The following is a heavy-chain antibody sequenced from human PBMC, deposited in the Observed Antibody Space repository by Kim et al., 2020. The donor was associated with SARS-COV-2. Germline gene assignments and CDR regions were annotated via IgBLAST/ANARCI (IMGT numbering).Heavy chain of an antibody. CDR3: ARALIDPYFYGMDV. D-gene: IGHD3-16*01. V-gene: IGHV4-34*01. J-gene: IGHJ6*02. Sequence: SLKSRVTISVDTSKNQFSLKLSSVTAAETAVYYCARALIDPYFYGMDVWGQGTTVTVSS.